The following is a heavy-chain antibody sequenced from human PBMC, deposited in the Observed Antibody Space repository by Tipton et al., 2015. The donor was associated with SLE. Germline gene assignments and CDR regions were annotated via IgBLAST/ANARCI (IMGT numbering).Heavy chain of an antibody. CDR2: IYTSGST. J-gene: IGHJ4*02. CDR1: GGSISSGSYY. D-gene: IGHD2-2*02. CDR3: AREGVVVPAAIDY. V-gene: IGHV4-61*02. Sequence: TLSLTCTVSGGSISSGSYYWSWIRQPAGKGLEWIGRIYTSGSTNYNPSLKSRVTISVDTSKNQFSLKLSSVTAADTAVYYCAREGVVVPAAIDYWGQGTLVTVSS.